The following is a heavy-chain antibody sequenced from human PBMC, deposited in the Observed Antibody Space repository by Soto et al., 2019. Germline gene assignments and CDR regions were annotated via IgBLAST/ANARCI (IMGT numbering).Heavy chain of an antibody. V-gene: IGHV4-61*01. Sequence: SETLSLTCTVSGGSVSSGSYYWSWIRQPPGKGLEWIGYIYYSGSTNYNPSLKSRVTISVDTSKNQFSLKLSSVTAADTAVYYCARCRLYDSSGYSSYWGQGTLVTVSS. CDR1: GGSVSSGSYY. CDR3: ARCRLYDSSGYSSY. D-gene: IGHD3-22*01. J-gene: IGHJ4*02. CDR2: IYYSGST.